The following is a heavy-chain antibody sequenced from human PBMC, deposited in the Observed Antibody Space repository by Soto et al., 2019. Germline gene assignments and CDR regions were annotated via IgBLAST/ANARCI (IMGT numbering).Heavy chain of an antibody. CDR1: GYSISSSNW. V-gene: IGHV4-28*01. CDR3: ARREIQGPIDY. Sequence: QVQLQESGPGLVKPSDTLSLTCAVSGYSISSSNWWGWIRQPPGKGLEWIGYLYYRGTTYYNPSLKSRVTMSVDTSKNQFSLKLTSVTAVDTAVYYCARREIQGPIDYWGQGTLVTVSS. D-gene: IGHD1-26*01. CDR2: LYYRGTT. J-gene: IGHJ4*02.